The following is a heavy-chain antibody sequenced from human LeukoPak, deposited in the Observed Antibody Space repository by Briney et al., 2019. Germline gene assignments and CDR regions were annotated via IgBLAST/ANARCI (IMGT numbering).Heavy chain of an antibody. J-gene: IGHJ4*02. CDR3: ARLDGGRLRGY. Sequence: PGGSLRLSCTASGSTFNNYWMHWVRQAPGKGLVWVSRVSSDESITTYADSVRGRFTISRDNAKNTLYLQMNSLRAEDTAVYYCARLDGGRLRGYWGQGTLVTVSS. CDR2: VSSDESIT. V-gene: IGHV3-74*01. CDR1: GSTFNNYW. D-gene: IGHD6-25*01.